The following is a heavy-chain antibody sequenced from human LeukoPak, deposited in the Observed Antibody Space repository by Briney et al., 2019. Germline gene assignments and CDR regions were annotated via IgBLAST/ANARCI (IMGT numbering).Heavy chain of an antibody. V-gene: IGHV4-59*01. J-gene: IGHJ4*02. D-gene: IGHD3-22*01. CDR1: GGSISSYY. CDR2: IYYSGST. CDR3: AREARGSNGYYYNF. Sequence: SETLSLTCTVSGGSISSYYWSWIRQPPGKRLEWIGYIYYSGSTNYNPSLKSRVTISADTSKNQFSLKVTSVTAADTAVYYCAREARGSNGYYYNFWGQGSLVTVSS.